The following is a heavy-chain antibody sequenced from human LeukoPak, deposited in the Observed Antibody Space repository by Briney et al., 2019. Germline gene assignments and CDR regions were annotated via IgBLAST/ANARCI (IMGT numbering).Heavy chain of an antibody. CDR3: AKGLHCRGGSCYSGSPYHGMDV. Sequence: GGSLRLSCAASGFAFSTYGMHWVRQAPGKGLEWVAAISYDVSNKYYVDSVKGRITISRDNSKNTLYLQVNSLRAEDTAVYYCAKGLHCRGGSCYSGSPYHGMDVWGQGTTVTVSS. V-gene: IGHV3-30*18. J-gene: IGHJ6*02. CDR1: GFAFSTYG. D-gene: IGHD2-15*01. CDR2: ISYDVSNK.